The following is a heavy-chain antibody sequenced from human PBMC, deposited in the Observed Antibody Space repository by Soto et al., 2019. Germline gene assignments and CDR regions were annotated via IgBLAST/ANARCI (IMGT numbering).Heavy chain of an antibody. Sequence: PGESLKISCKGSGYSFAGYWITWVRQKPGKGLEWMGRIDPSDSQTYYSPSFRGHVTISATKSITTVFLQWSSLRASDTAMYYCARQIYDSDTGPHFQYCIDYWGQGTPVTVSS. CDR2: IDPSDSQT. CDR1: GYSFAGYW. J-gene: IGHJ4*02. D-gene: IGHD3-22*01. CDR3: ARQIYDSDTGPHFQYCIDY. V-gene: IGHV5-10-1*01.